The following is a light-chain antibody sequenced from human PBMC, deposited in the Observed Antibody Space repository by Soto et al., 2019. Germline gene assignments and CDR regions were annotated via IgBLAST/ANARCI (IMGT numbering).Light chain of an antibody. V-gene: IGKV1-12*01. CDR3: QQAFSFPRT. J-gene: IGKJ1*01. Sequence: DIQMTRSPSSLSASVGDRVTITCRASQGIGSWLAWYQQKAGKAPNLLIYGTSSLQTGVPSRFSGSGSGTDFTLTISSLQPEDFATYYCQQAFSFPRTFGQGTKVDIK. CDR1: QGIGSW. CDR2: GTS.